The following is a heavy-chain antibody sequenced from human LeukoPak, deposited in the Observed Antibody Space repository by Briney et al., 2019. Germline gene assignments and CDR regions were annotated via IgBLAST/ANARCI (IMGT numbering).Heavy chain of an antibody. Sequence: PSETLSLTCTVSGGSISSYYWSWIRQPPGKGLEWIGYIYYSGSTNYNPSLKSRVTISVDTSKNQFSLKLSSVTAADTAVYYCAREGGYSGSYGAFDIWGQGTMVTVSS. CDR1: GGSISSYY. CDR2: IYYSGST. CDR3: AREGGYSGSYGAFDI. J-gene: IGHJ3*02. V-gene: IGHV4-59*01. D-gene: IGHD1-26*01.